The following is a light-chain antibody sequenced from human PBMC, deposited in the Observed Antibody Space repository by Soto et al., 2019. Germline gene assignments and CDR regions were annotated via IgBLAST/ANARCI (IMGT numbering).Light chain of an antibody. CDR1: QSINSIY. Sequence: EIVLTQSPGTLSLSPGERATLSCRASQSINSIYLAWYQQKPGQAPKLLIHGASNRATDSPDRFSGSGSGTDFTLTISRLEPEDFAVYYCQQYGSSRWTFGQGTKVEIK. J-gene: IGKJ1*01. CDR2: GAS. V-gene: IGKV3-20*01. CDR3: QQYGSSRWT.